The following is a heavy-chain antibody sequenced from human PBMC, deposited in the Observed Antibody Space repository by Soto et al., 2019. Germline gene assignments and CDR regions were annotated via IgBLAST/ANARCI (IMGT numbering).Heavy chain of an antibody. J-gene: IGHJ5*02. CDR3: ARDLAAGDL. D-gene: IGHD6-13*01. Sequence: ASVKVSCKASGYNFQTYDIVGVRQVTGQGLEWLGWMTPKSGSTDYAQEFQGRVTMTSDTSTSTVYMELSSLRFEDTALFYCARDLAAGDLWGQGTLVTVSS. CDR2: MTPKSGST. CDR1: GYNFQTYD. V-gene: IGHV1-8*02.